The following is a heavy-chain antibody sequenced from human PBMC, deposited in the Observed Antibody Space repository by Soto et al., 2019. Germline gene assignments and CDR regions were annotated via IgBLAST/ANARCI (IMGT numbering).Heavy chain of an antibody. D-gene: IGHD4-17*01. CDR3: AHTGSMTTVTKGAFDI. CDR1: GFSLSTSGVG. Sequence: QITLKESGPTLVKPTQTLTLTCTFSGFSLSTSGVGVGWIRQPPGQALQWLALIYWDDDKRYSPSLRSTLTNTKDTSKNQVVLTMTNMDPVDTATHYCAHTGSMTTVTKGAFDIWGQGTMVTVSS. J-gene: IGHJ3*02. V-gene: IGHV2-5*02. CDR2: IYWDDDK.